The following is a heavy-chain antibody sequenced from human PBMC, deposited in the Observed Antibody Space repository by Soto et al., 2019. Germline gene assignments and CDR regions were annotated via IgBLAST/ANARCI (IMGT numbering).Heavy chain of an antibody. CDR3: NRGRLSEWELQPSYFDF. Sequence: EVQVVESGGGLVQPGRSLRLSCTASGFTFGYYDVHWVRQAPGKGLEWVGLIRSNAYGGTTEYAASVKDRFSISRDNSKSIAYLQMNRLKTEDTAVYYCNRGRLSEWELQPSYFDFWGQGTLVTVSS. CDR2: IRSNAYGGTT. J-gene: IGHJ4*02. D-gene: IGHD1-26*01. CDR1: GFTFGYYD. V-gene: IGHV3-49*04.